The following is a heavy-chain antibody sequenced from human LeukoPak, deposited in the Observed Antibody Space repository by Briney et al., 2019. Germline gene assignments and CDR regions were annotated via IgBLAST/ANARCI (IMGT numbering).Heavy chain of an antibody. Sequence: ASVKVSCKASGYTFTGYYMHWVRQAPGQGLEWMGWIHPNNGGTNYAQKFQGRVTMTRDTSISTAYMELSRLTSDDTAVYYCGRKSAARKTSEFDYWGQGTLVTVSS. D-gene: IGHD6-6*01. CDR1: GYTFTGYY. J-gene: IGHJ4*02. CDR2: IHPNNGGT. V-gene: IGHV1-2*02. CDR3: GRKSAARKTSEFDY.